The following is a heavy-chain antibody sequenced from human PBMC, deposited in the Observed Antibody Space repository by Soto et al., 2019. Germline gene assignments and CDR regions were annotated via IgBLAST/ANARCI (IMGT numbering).Heavy chain of an antibody. CDR2: ISYHESNE. J-gene: IGHJ4*02. Sequence: QVQLVESGGGVVQPGRSLRLSCAASGFTFNNYAMYWVRQAPGKGLEWVAGISYHESNEHYADSVKGRFTISRDNSKNTVYVQMNSLRPEDTAVYYCARDGRWAVAGAFDYWGQGTLVTVSS. CDR1: GFTFNNYA. V-gene: IGHV3-30-3*01. CDR3: ARDGRWAVAGAFDY. D-gene: IGHD6-19*01.